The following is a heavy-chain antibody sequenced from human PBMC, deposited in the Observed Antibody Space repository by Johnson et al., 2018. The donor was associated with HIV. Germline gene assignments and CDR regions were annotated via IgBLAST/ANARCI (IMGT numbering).Heavy chain of an antibody. CDR2: SNSDGSIT. CDR1: GLIFSRSW. J-gene: IGHJ3*02. Sequence: VQLVESGGGLVQPGGSLRLSCAASGLIFSRSWMHWVRQAPGKGLVWVSRSNSDGSITNYADSVKGRFTISRDKAKNTLHLQMNSLRAEDTAVYYCAKASNYYDSSRHAFDIWGQGTMVTVSS. CDR3: AKASNYYDSSRHAFDI. V-gene: IGHV3-74*02. D-gene: IGHD3-22*01.